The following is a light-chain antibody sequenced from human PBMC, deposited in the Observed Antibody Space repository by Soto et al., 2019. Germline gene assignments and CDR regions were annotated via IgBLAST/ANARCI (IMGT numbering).Light chain of an antibody. Sequence: EIVLTQSPGTLSLSPGERATLSCRASQSITNSYLAWYQQKPGQAPRLLIYGASSRATGIPDRFSGSGSGTDFTLTISRLEPEDFAVYYCQQYGSSPITFGQGTRLEIK. CDR2: GAS. J-gene: IGKJ5*01. V-gene: IGKV3-20*01. CDR3: QQYGSSPIT. CDR1: QSITNSY.